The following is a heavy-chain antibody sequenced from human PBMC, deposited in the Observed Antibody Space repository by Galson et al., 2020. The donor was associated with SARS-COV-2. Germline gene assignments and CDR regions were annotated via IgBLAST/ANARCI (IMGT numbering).Heavy chain of an antibody. CDR3: ATVSYYYLDV. Sequence: ASVKVSCAASGFTFSGSGIHWVRQASGTGLEWVGRIRDRPNNYATAYAAAVKGRFTVSRDDSKNTAYLQMNSLKTEDTAVYYCATVSYYYLDVWGKGTTVTVSS. CDR1: GFTFSGSG. V-gene: IGHV3-73*01. D-gene: IGHD1-1*01. CDR2: IRDRPNNYAT. J-gene: IGHJ6*03.